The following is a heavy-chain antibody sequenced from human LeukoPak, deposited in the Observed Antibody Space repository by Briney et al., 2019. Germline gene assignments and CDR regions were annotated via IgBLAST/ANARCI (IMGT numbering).Heavy chain of an antibody. CDR2: ISSRTGNI. CDR3: ARGGTDGTTNFDY. V-gene: IGHV3-48*02. J-gene: IGHJ4*02. Sequence: GGSLRLSCAASGXTFSSYTLNWVRQAPGKGREWISYISSRTGNIYYADSVKGRFSSSRDNAKNSLFLQMNNLRDEDTAVYYCARGGTDGTTNFDYWGQRTLVTVSS. D-gene: IGHD1-1*01. CDR1: GXTFSSYT.